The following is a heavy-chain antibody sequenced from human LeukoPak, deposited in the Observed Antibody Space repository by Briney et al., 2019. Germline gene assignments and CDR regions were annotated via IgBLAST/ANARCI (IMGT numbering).Heavy chain of an antibody. V-gene: IGHV3-30-3*02. CDR2: ISYGRGNK. Sequence: PGGSLRLSCAASGFTFSSYAMHWVREAPDKGGEWVAVISYGRGNKNYADTVKVRFTISRDKSKNTLYLQINSLRAEDTAVYYCANDQGHRRQLWLRPLNGMDVWGQGTTVTVSS. D-gene: IGHD5-18*01. CDR1: GFTFSSYA. CDR3: ANDQGHRRQLWLRPLNGMDV. J-gene: IGHJ6*02.